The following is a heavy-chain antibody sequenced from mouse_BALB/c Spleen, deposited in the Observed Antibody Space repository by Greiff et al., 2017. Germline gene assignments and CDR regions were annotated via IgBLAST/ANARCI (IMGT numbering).Heavy chain of an antibody. J-gene: IGHJ2*01. Sequence: VQLQQSGPELVKPGASVKMSCKASGYTFTSYVMHWVKQKPGQGLEWIGYINPYNDGTKYNEKFKGKATLTSDKSSSTAYMELSSLTSEDSAVYDCARAKYGNYPYFDYWGQGTTLTVSS. CDR2: INPYNDGT. CDR1: GYTFTSYV. V-gene: IGHV1-14*01. CDR3: ARAKYGNYPYFDY. D-gene: IGHD2-10*02.